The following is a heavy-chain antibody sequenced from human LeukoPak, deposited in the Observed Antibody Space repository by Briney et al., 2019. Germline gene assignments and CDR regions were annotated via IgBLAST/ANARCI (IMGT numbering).Heavy chain of an antibody. J-gene: IGHJ4*02. CDR1: GFTFSSYS. CDR2: ISSSSSYI. Sequence: PGGSLRLSCAASGFTFSSYSMNWVRQAPGQGLEWVSSISSSSSYIYYADSVEGRFTISRDNAKNSLYLQMNSLRAEDTAVYYCARDLNAAAGTPGGVYWGQGTLVTVSS. D-gene: IGHD6-13*01. V-gene: IGHV3-21*01. CDR3: ARDLNAAAGTPGGVY.